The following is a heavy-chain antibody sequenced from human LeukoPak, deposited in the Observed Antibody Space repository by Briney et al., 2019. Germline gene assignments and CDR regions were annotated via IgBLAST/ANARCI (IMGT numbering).Heavy chain of an antibody. CDR2: ISRGGNTI. Sequence: GGSLRLSCAASGFTFSDYYMNWIRQAPGKGLEWVSYISRGGNTIYYADSVKGRFTISRDNAKNSLFLQMNSLRAEDTAVYYCARTTSSIFDYWGQGALVTVSS. CDR3: ARTTSSIFDY. D-gene: IGHD2-2*01. J-gene: IGHJ4*02. V-gene: IGHV3-11*01. CDR1: GFTFSDYY.